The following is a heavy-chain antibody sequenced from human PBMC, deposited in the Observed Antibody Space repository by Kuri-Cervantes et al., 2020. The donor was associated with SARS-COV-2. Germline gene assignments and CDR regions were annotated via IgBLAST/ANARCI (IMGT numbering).Heavy chain of an antibody. V-gene: IGHV3-48*03. CDR2: ISSSGSTI. CDR3: ARDLIAATDPYYFDY. J-gene: IGHJ4*02. Sequence: LSLTCAASGFTFSSYEMNWVRQAPGKGLEWVSYISSSGSTIYYADSVKGRFTISRDISNDTLYLEMSNLRPEDTAIYYCARDLIAATDPYYFDYWGQGALVTVSS. D-gene: IGHD2-15*01. CDR1: GFTFSSYE.